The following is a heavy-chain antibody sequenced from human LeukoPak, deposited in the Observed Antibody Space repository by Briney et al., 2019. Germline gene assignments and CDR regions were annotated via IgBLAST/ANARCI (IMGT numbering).Heavy chain of an antibody. Sequence: GRSLRLSCAASGFTFSSYGMHWVRPAPGKGRGWVAVIWYDGSNKYYADSVKGRLTISRDNSKNTLYLQMNSLRDEDTAVYYCAREVDSSDFMGAFDIWGLGTMVTVSS. D-gene: IGHD6-19*01. CDR1: GFTFSSYG. J-gene: IGHJ3*02. V-gene: IGHV3-33*01. CDR3: AREVDSSDFMGAFDI. CDR2: IWYDGSNK.